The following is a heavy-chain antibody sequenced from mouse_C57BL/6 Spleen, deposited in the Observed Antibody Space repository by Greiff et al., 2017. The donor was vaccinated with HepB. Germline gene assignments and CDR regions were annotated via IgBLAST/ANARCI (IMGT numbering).Heavy chain of an antibody. CDR3: ARLLIYWYFDV. CDR2: ISGGGGNT. J-gene: IGHJ1*03. CDR1: GFTFSSYT. Sequence: EVQGVESGGGLVKPGGSLKLSCAASGFTFSSYTMSWVRQTPEKRLEWVATISGGGGNTYYPDSVKGRFTISRDNAKNTLYLQMSSLRSEDTALYYCARLLIYWYFDVWGTGTTVTVSS. V-gene: IGHV5-9*01.